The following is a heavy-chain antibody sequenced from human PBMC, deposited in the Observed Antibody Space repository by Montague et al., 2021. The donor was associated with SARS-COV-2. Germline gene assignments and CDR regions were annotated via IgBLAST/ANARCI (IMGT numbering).Heavy chain of an antibody. Sequence: SETLSLTCAVTGASMSPYHWSWIRQPPGKGLEWIGNLYHSGATNYNPSLESRVTMSVDTSKNQFSLNLISVTAADTAVYFCATSLGGRYYWADYYFDYWGQGILVTVSA. CDR1: GASMSPYH. CDR2: LYHSGAT. D-gene: IGHD3-10*01. J-gene: IGHJ4*02. V-gene: IGHV4-59*03. CDR3: ATSLGGRYYWADYYFDY.